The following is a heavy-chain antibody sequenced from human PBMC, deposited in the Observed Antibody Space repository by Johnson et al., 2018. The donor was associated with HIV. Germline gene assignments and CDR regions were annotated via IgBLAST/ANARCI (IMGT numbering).Heavy chain of an antibody. CDR1: GFTLSSYD. J-gene: IGHJ3*02. Sequence: EQLVESGGGLVQPGGSLRLSCAASGFTLSSYDMHWVRQATGKGLEWVSEIDTAGDTYYPGSVKGRFTTSRENAKNSLYLQMNSLRAGDTAVYYCARRSIRSDGFDIWGQGTKVTISS. CDR3: ARRSIRSDGFDI. CDR2: IDTAGDT. D-gene: IGHD4-11*01. V-gene: IGHV3-13*01.